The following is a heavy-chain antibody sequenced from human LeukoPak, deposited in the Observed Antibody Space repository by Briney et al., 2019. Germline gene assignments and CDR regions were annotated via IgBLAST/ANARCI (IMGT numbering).Heavy chain of an antibody. CDR1: GFTFSSCD. J-gene: IGHJ4*02. V-gene: IGHV3-23*01. Sequence: GGSLRLSCAASGFTFSSCDVSWVRQAPGKGLEWVSGISSSGANTHYADSVRGRFTISRDNSNNTLYLQMASLRAEDTAIYYCAKDSSMWFGILVNYFDYLGQGTLVTVSS. D-gene: IGHD3-10*01. CDR2: ISSSGANT. CDR3: AKDSSMWFGILVNYFDY.